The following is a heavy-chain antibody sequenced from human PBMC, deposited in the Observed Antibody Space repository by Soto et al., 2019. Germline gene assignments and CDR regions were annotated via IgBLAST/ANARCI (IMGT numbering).Heavy chain of an antibody. Sequence: QVQLVQSGAEVKKPGASVKVSCKASGYTFTSYGISWVRQAPGQGLEWMGWISAYNGNTNYAQKFQGRVTMTTDTSTSTAYMELMSLRSDDTAVYYCARAGQYCTHGVCSVYGMDVWGQGPTVTVSS. D-gene: IGHD2-8*01. CDR2: ISAYNGNT. V-gene: IGHV1-18*01. CDR3: ARAGQYCTHGVCSVYGMDV. J-gene: IGHJ6*02. CDR1: GYTFTSYG.